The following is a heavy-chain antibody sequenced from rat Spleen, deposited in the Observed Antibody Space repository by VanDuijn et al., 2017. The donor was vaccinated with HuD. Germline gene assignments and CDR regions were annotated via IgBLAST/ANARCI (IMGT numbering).Heavy chain of an antibody. V-gene: IGHV5-25*01. Sequence: EVQLVESDGGLVQPGRSLKLSCTASGFTFSDYYMAWVRQAPTKGLEWVASISPSGATTHHRDSVKGRFTISRDNAKSTLYLQMDSLRSEDTATYYCATAEQLIFDYWGQGVMVTVSS. CDR2: ISPSGATT. CDR3: ATAEQLIFDY. CDR1: GFTFSDYY. J-gene: IGHJ2*01. D-gene: IGHD1-10*01.